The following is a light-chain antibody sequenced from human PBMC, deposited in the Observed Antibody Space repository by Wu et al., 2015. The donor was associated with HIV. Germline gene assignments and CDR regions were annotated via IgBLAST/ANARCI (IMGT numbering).Light chain of an antibody. Sequence: DIQMTQSPSTLSASVGDKITITCRASASIAGLLAWYQQKPGKAPKLLIYQSSSLEIGIPSRFTGSGSELTFTLTINNLQSDDFAVYYCQQYNMYPWTFGQGTKVDI. CDR1: ASIAGL. V-gene: IGKV1-5*03. J-gene: IGKJ1*01. CDR3: QQYNMYPWT. CDR2: QSS.